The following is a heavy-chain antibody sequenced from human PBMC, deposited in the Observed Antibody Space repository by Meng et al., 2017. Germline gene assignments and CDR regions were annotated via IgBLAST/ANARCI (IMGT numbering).Heavy chain of an antibody. D-gene: IGHD7-27*01. CDR2: IYHSGST. J-gene: IGHJ3*02. CDR1: GYFISSGYY. V-gene: IGHV4-38-2*02. Sequence: SETLSLTCTVSGYFISSGYYWGWIRQPPGKGLEWIGSIYHSGSTYYNPSLKSRVTISVDTSKNQFSLKVRSVTAADTAVYYCAREPTNWVLDAFDIWGQGTMVTVSS. CDR3: AREPTNWVLDAFDI.